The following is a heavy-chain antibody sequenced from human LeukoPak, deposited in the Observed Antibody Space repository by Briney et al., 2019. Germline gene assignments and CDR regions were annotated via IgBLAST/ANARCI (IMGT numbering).Heavy chain of an antibody. J-gene: IGHJ4*02. CDR1: GFTFSSYG. Sequence: QSGGSLRLSCAASGFTFSSYGMHWVRQAPGKGLEWVAVISYDGSNKYYADSVKGRFTISRDNSKNTLYLQMNSLRAEDTAVYYCATGYGEGGYSYGPDFPFDYWGQGTLVTVSS. CDR3: ATGYGEGGYSYGPDFPFDY. V-gene: IGHV3-30*03. D-gene: IGHD5-18*01. CDR2: ISYDGSNK.